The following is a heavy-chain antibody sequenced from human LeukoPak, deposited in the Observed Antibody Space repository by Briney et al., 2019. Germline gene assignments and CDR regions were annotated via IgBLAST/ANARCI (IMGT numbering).Heavy chain of an antibody. D-gene: IGHD2-2*01. CDR1: GYSISSGYY. V-gene: IGHV4-38-2*02. CDR3: ARDDLVVPAANPDDY. Sequence: KPSETLSLTCTVSGYSISSGYYWGWIRQPPGNGLEWIGSIYHSGSTYYNPSLKSRVTISVDTSKNQFSLMLSSVTAADTAVYYCARDDLVVPAANPDDYWGQGTLVTVSS. J-gene: IGHJ4*02. CDR2: IYHSGST.